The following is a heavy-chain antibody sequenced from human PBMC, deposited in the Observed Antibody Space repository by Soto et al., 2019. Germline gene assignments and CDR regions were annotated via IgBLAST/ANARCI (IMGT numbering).Heavy chain of an antibody. D-gene: IGHD3-9*01. J-gene: IGHJ4*02. CDR2: ISGSGGST. CDR1: GFTFSSYA. Sequence: PGGSLRLSCAASGFTFSSYAMSWVRQAPGKGLEWVSAISGSGGSTYYADSVKGRFTISRDNSKNTLYLQMNSLRAEDTAVYYCAKEELAADYDILTGPGAYWGQGTLVTVSS. V-gene: IGHV3-23*01. CDR3: AKEELAADYDILTGPGAY.